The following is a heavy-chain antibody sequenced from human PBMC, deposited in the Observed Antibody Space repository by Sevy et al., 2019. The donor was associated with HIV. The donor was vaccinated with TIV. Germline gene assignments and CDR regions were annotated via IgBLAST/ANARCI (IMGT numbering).Heavy chain of an antibody. J-gene: IGHJ4*02. CDR3: ARASGQSTSSRYFDF. D-gene: IGHD6-6*01. CDR1: GDSISSYY. CDR2: IHYSGST. V-gene: IGHV4-59*01. Sequence: SETLSLTCTVSGDSISSYYWSWMRQPPGKGLEWIGYIHYSGSTNYNPSLKSRVTLSLDTSKGQFSLNLNSVTAADTAVYFCARASGQSTSSRYFDFWGQGTLVTVSS.